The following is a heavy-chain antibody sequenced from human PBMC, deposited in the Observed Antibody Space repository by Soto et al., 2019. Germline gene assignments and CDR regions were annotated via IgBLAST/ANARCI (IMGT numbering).Heavy chain of an antibody. CDR1: GYTFTSFY. V-gene: IGHV1-46*01. J-gene: IGHJ6*02. CDR3: AKPQIARHYYYVMDG. Sequence: QVQLVQSGAEVKKPGASVKVSCKASGYTFTSFYMHWVRQAPGQGLEWMGIINPSGTTTDYAQKFQGRVTMTRDTSTSTYYMELSSLTSEDTAVYYCAKPQIARHYYYVMDGWGQGTAVSVSS. CDR2: INPSGTTT.